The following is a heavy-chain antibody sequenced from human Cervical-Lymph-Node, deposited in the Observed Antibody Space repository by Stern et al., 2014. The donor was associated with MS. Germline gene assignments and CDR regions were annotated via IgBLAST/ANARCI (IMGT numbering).Heavy chain of an antibody. D-gene: IGHD1/OR15-1a*01. CDR1: GFTFTDHF. Sequence: EVQLVESGGGLVQPGGSLRLSCAVSGFTFTDHFIDWVRQAPGKGLEWVGRIRNKASHYGTEYAAAVKGRFTLPSIGSGKLLAPQMNSLKTEDTAVYYCVRDNKFYGIDVWGQGTTVTVSS. J-gene: IGHJ6*02. CDR2: IRNKASHYGT. CDR3: VRDNKFYGIDV. V-gene: IGHV3-72*01.